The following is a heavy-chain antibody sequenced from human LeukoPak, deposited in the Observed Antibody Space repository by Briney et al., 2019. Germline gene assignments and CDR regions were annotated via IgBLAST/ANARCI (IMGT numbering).Heavy chain of an antibody. CDR2: IKSKTDGGTT. D-gene: IGHD6-19*01. J-gene: IGHJ4*02. CDR3: AWQWLDY. V-gene: IGHV3-15*01. Sequence: PGGSLRLSRAASGFTLSNAWMSWVRQAPGKGLEWVGRIKSKTDGGTTDYTAPVKGRFTISRDDSKNTLYLQMNSLKTEDTAVYYCAWQWLDYWGQGTLVTVSS. CDR1: GFTLSNAW.